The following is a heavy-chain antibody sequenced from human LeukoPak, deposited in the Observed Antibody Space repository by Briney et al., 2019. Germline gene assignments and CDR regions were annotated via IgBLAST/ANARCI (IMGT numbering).Heavy chain of an antibody. V-gene: IGHV4-34*01. Sequence: NPSETLSLTCAVYGGSFSGYYWSWIRQPPGKGLEWIGEINHRGSANYNPSLKSRVTISVDTSKKQFSLKLSSVTAADTAVYYCARGVIVVVVATTRSDAFDIWGQGTMVTVSS. D-gene: IGHD2-15*01. J-gene: IGHJ3*02. CDR1: GGSFSGYY. CDR2: INHRGSA. CDR3: ARGVIVVVVATTRSDAFDI.